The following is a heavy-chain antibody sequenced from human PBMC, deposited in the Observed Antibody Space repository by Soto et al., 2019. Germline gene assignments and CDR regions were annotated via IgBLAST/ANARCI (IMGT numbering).Heavy chain of an antibody. V-gene: IGHV4-31*03. CDR3: ARTYPPSRGLYIVATIGRAFDI. D-gene: IGHD5-12*01. Sequence: SETLSLTCTVSGGSISSGGYYWSWIRQHPGKGLEWIGYIYYSGSTYYNPSLKSRVTISVDTSKNQFSLKLSSVTAADTAVYYCARTYPPSRGLYIVATIGRAFDIWGQGTMVTVSS. J-gene: IGHJ3*02. CDR1: GGSISSGGYY. CDR2: IYYSGST.